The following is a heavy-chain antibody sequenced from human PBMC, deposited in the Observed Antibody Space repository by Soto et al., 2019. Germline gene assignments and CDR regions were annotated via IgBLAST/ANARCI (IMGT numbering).Heavy chain of an antibody. V-gene: IGHV1-69*02. CDR1: GGTFSSYT. D-gene: IGHD3-10*01. CDR2: IIPILGIA. CDR3: ARFAGGSGGPDDAFDI. J-gene: IGHJ3*02. Sequence: SVKVSGKASGGTFSSYTISWVRQAPGQGLEWMGRIIPILGIANYAQKFQGRVTITADKSTSTAYMELSSLRSEDTAVYYCARFAGGSGGPDDAFDIWGQGTMVTVSS.